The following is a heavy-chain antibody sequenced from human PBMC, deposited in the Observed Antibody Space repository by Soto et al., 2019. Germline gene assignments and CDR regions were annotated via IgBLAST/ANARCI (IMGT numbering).Heavy chain of an antibody. CDR1: AGSISNYF. J-gene: IGHJ4*02. Sequence: SETLSLTCTVSAGSISNYFCNWIRQPAGKGLEWIGRIDNSGSTNYNPSLKSRVTMSSAPSRNQFSLKLNSVTAADTAVYYCARGGQDFWSGPFDYWGQGALVTVSS. CDR2: IDNSGST. V-gene: IGHV4-4*07. CDR3: ARGGQDFWSGPFDY. D-gene: IGHD3-3*01.